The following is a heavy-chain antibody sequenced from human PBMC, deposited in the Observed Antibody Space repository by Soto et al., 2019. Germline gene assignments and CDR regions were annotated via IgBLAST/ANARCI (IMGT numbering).Heavy chain of an antibody. CDR3: AQTLGLAVYGPGRFDL. CDR2: ITPIFGTP. D-gene: IGHD6-19*01. Sequence: QVQLVQSGTEVKKPGSSVKVSCKASGGTFSRYAINWVRQAPGQGLEWMGGITPIFGTPNYAQKFQGRVTITADGSTKTAYMELRRLRSEDTAVYYCAQTLGLAVYGPGRFDLWGRGTLVTVTS. J-gene: IGHJ2*01. V-gene: IGHV1-69*12. CDR1: GGTFSRYA.